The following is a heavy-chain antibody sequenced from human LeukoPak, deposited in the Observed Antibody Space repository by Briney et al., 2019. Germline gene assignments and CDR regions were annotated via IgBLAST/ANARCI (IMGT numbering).Heavy chain of an antibody. Sequence: GGSLRLSCPASGFTFDGYVMHWVRQPPGKGLEWVSLISGDGTVTYYVDSVKGRFTISRDNSKNSLYLQMNSLRSEDTAVYFCVKGGQWLITNWGQGTPVTVSS. D-gene: IGHD6-19*01. J-gene: IGHJ4*02. CDR3: VKGGQWLITN. CDR1: GFTFDGYV. V-gene: IGHV3-43*02. CDR2: ISGDGTVT.